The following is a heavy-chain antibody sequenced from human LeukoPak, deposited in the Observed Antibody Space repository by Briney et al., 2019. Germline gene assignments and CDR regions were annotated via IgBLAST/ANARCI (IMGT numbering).Heavy chain of an antibody. V-gene: IGHV1-18*01. CDR3: ATGLTKYDSSGLVAFDI. J-gene: IGHJ3*02. D-gene: IGHD3-22*01. Sequence: ASVKVSCKASGYTFTTYGISWVRQAPGQGLEWMGWMSPYNGNTNYAQSLQGRVTMTTDTSTSTAYMELSSLRSEDTAVYYCATGLTKYDSSGLVAFDIWGQGTMVTVSS. CDR2: MSPYNGNT. CDR1: GYTFTTYG.